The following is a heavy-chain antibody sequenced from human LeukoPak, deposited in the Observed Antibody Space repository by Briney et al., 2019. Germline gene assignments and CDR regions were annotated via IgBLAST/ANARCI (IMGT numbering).Heavy chain of an antibody. CDR3: AKGGVYYDSSGYRAGIFDY. CDR2: IYSGGST. V-gene: IGHV3-53*05. D-gene: IGHD3-22*01. J-gene: IGHJ4*02. Sequence: GGSLRLSCAASGFTASSNYMSWVRQAPGKGLEWVSVIYSGGSTYYADSVKGRFTISRDNSKNSLYLQMNSLRAEDTALYYCAKGGVYYDSSGYRAGIFDYWGQGTLVTVSS. CDR1: GFTASSNY.